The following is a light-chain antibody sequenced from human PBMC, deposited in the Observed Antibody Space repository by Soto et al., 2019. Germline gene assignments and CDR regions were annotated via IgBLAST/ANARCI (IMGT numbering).Light chain of an antibody. J-gene: IGKJ2*01. Sequence: DIQMTQSPSSLSASVGDRVTITCQASQDISNYLNWYQQKPGKAPKLLIYDASNLETGVPSRFSGSGCGTYFTFTISSLQPEDIATYYCQQYDNLPYTFGQGTKLEIK. CDR2: DAS. V-gene: IGKV1-33*01. CDR3: QQYDNLPYT. CDR1: QDISNY.